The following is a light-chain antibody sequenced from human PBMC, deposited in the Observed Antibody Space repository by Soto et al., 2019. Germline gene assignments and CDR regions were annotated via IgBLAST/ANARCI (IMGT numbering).Light chain of an antibody. CDR2: GAS. V-gene: IGKV3-15*01. CDR1: QSVSSN. CDR3: QQYNNFWT. J-gene: IGKJ1*01. Sequence: EIVMTQSPATLSVSPGERATLSCRASQSVSSNLAWYQQKPGQAPRLLIYGASTRATGIPARFSGSGSGTEFTLTISSLQYEDFAVYYWQQYNNFWTFGQGTKVEIK.